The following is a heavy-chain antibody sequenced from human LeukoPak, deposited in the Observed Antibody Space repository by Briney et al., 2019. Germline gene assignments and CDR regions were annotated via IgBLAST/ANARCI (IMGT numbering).Heavy chain of an antibody. D-gene: IGHD3-3*01. J-gene: IGHJ6*03. CDR1: GGTFSSYA. CDR3: ARVTIRFLRPDNYYYYYMDV. V-gene: IGHV1-69*13. Sequence: GASVKVSCKASGGTFSSYAISWVRQAPGQGLEWMGGIIPIFGTANYAQKFQGRVTITADESTSTAYMELSSLRSEDTAVYYCARVTIRFLRPDNYYYYYMDVWGKGTTVTVSS. CDR2: IIPIFGTA.